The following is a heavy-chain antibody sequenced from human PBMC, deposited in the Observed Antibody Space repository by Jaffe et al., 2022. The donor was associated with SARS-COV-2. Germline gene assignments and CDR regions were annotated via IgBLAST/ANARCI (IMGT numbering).Heavy chain of an antibody. Sequence: EVQLLESGGGLVQPGGSLRLSCAASGFTFSSYAMSWVRQAPGKGLEWVSAISGSGGSTYYADSVKGRFTISRDNSKNTLYLQMNSLRAEDTAVYYCAKDAVQYYDFWSGYRSTYYYYYGMDVWGQGTTVTVSS. CDR3: AKDAVQYYDFWSGYRSTYYYYYGMDV. CDR2: ISGSGGST. D-gene: IGHD3-3*01. J-gene: IGHJ6*02. V-gene: IGHV3-23*01. CDR1: GFTFSSYA.